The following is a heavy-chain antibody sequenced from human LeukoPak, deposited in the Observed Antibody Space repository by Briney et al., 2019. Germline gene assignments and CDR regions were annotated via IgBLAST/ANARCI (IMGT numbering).Heavy chain of an antibody. V-gene: IGHV3-21*01. CDR2: IAGSSGYI. CDR1: GFTFSSYT. CDR3: ARDLEETLGVGNAFDI. Sequence: GGSLRLSCAASGFTFSSYTMNWVRQAPGKGLEWVSSIAGSSGYISYADSVKGRFTISRDNAKKSLYLQMNSLRAEDTAVYYCARDLEETLGVGNAFDIWGQGTMVTVSS. J-gene: IGHJ3*02. D-gene: IGHD1-1*01.